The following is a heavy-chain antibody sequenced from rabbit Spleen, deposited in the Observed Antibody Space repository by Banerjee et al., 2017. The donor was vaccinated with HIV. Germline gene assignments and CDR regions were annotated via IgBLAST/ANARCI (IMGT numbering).Heavy chain of an antibody. D-gene: IGHD8-1*01. Sequence: QSLEESGGDRVKPGASLTLTCTASGFDFSSSYYMCWVRQAPGKGLECIACIYGGSGGSTWYATWAKGRFPISKTSSTTVTLQMTSLTAADTASYFCARDAGTSFSTYGMDLWGPGTLVTVS. CDR2: IYGGSGGST. CDR3: ARDAGTSFSTYGMDL. CDR1: GFDFSSSYY. J-gene: IGHJ6*01. V-gene: IGHV1S40*01.